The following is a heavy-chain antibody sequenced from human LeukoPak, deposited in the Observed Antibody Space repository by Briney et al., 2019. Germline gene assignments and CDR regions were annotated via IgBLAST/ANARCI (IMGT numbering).Heavy chain of an antibody. CDR2: ISSSSSYI. CDR1: GFTFSSYS. V-gene: IGHV3-21*01. Sequence: PGGSLRLSCAASGFTFSSYSMNWVRQAPGKGLEWVSSISSSSSYIYYADSVKGRFTISRDNAKNSLYLQMNSLRAEDTAVYYCAKDFDSSGYYVLYWGQGTLVTVSS. D-gene: IGHD3-22*01. J-gene: IGHJ4*02. CDR3: AKDFDSSGYYVLY.